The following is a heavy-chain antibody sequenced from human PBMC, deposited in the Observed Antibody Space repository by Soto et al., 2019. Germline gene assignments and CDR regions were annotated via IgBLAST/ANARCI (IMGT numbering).Heavy chain of an antibody. CDR2: ISGSGTTT. CDR1: GFSFSSFS. V-gene: IGHV3-48*04. Sequence: EVHLVESGGDLVQPGGSLRLSCAASGFSFSSFSMNWVRQAPGKGLEWVSYISGSGTTTYYADSVKGRSTISRDNAKNSLYLQMNSLQAEDTAVYYCARLGDYGSGSYWGQGTLVTVSS. CDR3: ARLGDYGSGSY. D-gene: IGHD3-10*01. J-gene: IGHJ4*02.